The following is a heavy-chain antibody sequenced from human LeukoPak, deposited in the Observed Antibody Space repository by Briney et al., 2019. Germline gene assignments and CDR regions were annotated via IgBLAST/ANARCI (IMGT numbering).Heavy chain of an antibody. D-gene: IGHD7-27*01. V-gene: IGHV1-8*01. Sequence: ASVKVSCKASRYTFTSHDINWVRQATGQGFEWMGWMSPNSGNTGYAQRFQGRDAMTRNTSISTAYMELSSLRSEDTAVYYCTVGPPNWGFDYWGQGTLVTVSS. J-gene: IGHJ4*02. CDR3: TVGPPNWGFDY. CDR2: MSPNSGNT. CDR1: RYTFTSHD.